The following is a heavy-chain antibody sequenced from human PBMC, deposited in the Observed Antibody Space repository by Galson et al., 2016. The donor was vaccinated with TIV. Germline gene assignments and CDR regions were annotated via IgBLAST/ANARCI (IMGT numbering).Heavy chain of an antibody. Sequence: SVKVSCKASGDTFSMIVFNWVRQAPGQGLDWMGGINPLLGTVNNAQKFQGRVTMTTDKSTGTAYLELRSLRSDDTAVYFCGRVGPFQFDSSGFTANWGQGTLVTVSA. D-gene: IGHD3-22*01. CDR1: GDTFSMIV. J-gene: IGHJ4*02. CDR2: INPLLGTV. CDR3: GRVGPFQFDSSGFTAN. V-gene: IGHV1-69*10.